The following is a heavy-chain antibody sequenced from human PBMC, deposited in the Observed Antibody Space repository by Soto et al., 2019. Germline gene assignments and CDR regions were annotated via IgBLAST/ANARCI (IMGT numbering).Heavy chain of an antibody. CDR1: GGSFSTYY. V-gene: IGHV4-34*01. J-gene: IGHJ5*02. CDR2: INHSGNT. CDR3: FGWLGSNWLDP. D-gene: IGHD3-22*01. Sequence: QVQPQQRGTGLLKPSETLSLTCAVYGGSFSTYYWNWIRQPPGKGLEWIGEINHSGNTQYDPSLKSRLTVSLDTSKTQSSQKMTSVTSADATVYYCFGWLGSNWLDPWGQRTLVTVSS.